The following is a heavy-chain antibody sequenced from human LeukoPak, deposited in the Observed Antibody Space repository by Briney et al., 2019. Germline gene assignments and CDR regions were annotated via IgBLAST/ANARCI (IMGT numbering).Heavy chain of an antibody. CDR2: IRYDGSNK. D-gene: IGHD6-13*01. V-gene: IGHV3-30*02. CDR3: AKEGIAAAALYAFDI. J-gene: IGHJ3*02. Sequence: GGSLRLSCAASGFTFSSYGMHWVRQAPGKGLEWVAFIRYDGSNKYYADSVKGRFTISRDNSKNTLYLQMNSLRAEDTAVYYCAKEGIAAAALYAFDIWGQGTMVTVSS. CDR1: GFTFSSYG.